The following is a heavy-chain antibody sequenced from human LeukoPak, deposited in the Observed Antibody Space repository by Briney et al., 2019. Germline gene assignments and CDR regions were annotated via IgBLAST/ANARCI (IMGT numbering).Heavy chain of an antibody. CDR3: ASYGSGSYAFDI. D-gene: IGHD3-10*01. Sequence: PSETLSLTCTVSGGSISSGSYYWSWIRQPAGKGLEWISRIYTSESTDSNPSLKSLTIISVDTSKNQFLLKLSPGTAADTAVYSCASYGSGSYAFDIWGQGTMVTVSS. CDR1: GGSISSGSYY. CDR2: IYTSEST. J-gene: IGHJ3*02. V-gene: IGHV4-61*02.